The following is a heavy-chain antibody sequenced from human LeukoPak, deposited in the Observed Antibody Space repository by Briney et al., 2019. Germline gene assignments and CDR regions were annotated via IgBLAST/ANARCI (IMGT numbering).Heavy chain of an antibody. CDR3: ARHPPRAPAGPIDN. CDR2: LHHSGST. CDR1: GGSISSYY. J-gene: IGHJ4*02. Sequence: SETLSLTCTVSGGSISSYYWSCIRQPPGKGLYCIGSLHHSGSTYYNPSLKSRVTMSVDTSTNQFSLKLSSVTAADTAVYYCARHPPRAPAGPIDNWGQGTLVTVSS. D-gene: IGHD6-13*01. V-gene: IGHV4-39*01.